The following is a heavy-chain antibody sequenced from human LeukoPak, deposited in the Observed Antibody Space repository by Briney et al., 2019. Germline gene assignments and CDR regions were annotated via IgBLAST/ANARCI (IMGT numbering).Heavy chain of an antibody. D-gene: IGHD3-9*01. CDR3: HGTANYDILTGSMVFDY. CDR1: GFTYSSYG. V-gene: IGHV3-23*01. J-gene: IGHJ4*02. Sequence: GGSLRLSCAASGFTYSSYGMSWVRQAPGKGLEWVSAISGSGGSTYYADSVKGRFTISRDNSKNTLYLQMNSLRAEDTAVYYCHGTANYDILTGSMVFDYWGQGTLVTVSS. CDR2: ISGSGGST.